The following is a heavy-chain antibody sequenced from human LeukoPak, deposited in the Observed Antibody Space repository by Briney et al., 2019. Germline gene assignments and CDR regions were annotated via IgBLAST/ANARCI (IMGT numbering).Heavy chain of an antibody. CDR3: ARGRSYCSGGSCYRIGWY. D-gene: IGHD2-15*01. CDR1: GYTFTSYD. J-gene: IGHJ4*02. Sequence: ASVTVSCKASGYTFTSYDINWVRQATGQGLEWMGWMNPNSGNTGYAQKFQGRVTMTRNTSISTAYMELSSLRSEDTAVYYCARGRSYCSGGSCYRIGWYWGRGTLVTVSS. V-gene: IGHV1-8*01. CDR2: MNPNSGNT.